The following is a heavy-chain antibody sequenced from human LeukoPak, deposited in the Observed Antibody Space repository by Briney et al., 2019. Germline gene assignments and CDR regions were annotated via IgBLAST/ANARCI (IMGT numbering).Heavy chain of an antibody. D-gene: IGHD5-12*01. J-gene: IGHJ4*02. V-gene: IGHV3-21*01. CDR2: INSDSSIM. Sequence: PGGSLRLSCAASGFTFSSYSMNWVRQAPGKGLEWVSSINSDSSIMYYAESVKGRFTISRDNARNSLYLQMNSLRAEDTAVYYCARDKEGYSGYDYYFDYWGQGTLVTVSS. CDR3: ARDKEGYSGYDYYFDY. CDR1: GFTFSSYS.